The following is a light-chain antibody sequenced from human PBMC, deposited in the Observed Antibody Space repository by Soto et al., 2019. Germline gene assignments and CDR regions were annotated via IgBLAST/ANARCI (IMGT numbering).Light chain of an antibody. CDR2: EVS. V-gene: IGLV2-14*01. J-gene: IGLJ3*02. CDR3: SAYTNIGTLV. Sequence: QSALTQPASVSGSPGQSITISCTGTRDDVGGYNYVSWYQQYPGKAPKLTIYEVSYRPSGVSNRFSGSRSGHTASLSISGLQAEDEADYYCSAYTNIGTLVFGGGTKVTVL. CDR1: RDDVGGYNY.